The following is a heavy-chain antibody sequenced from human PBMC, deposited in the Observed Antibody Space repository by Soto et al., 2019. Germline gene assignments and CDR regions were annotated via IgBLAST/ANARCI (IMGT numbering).Heavy chain of an antibody. CDR2: INPSGGST. CDR1: GHTFTSYY. J-gene: IGHJ4*02. CDR3: ARIISGGHFDY. Sequence: QVQLVQSGAEVKKPGASVKVSCKASGHTFTSYYMHWVRQAPGQGLEWMGVINPSGGSTSYAQKFQGRVTMTRYTSTSTVYMELSSLGSEDTAVYYCARIISGGHFDYWGQGTLVTVSS. V-gene: IGHV1-46*01. D-gene: IGHD2-15*01.